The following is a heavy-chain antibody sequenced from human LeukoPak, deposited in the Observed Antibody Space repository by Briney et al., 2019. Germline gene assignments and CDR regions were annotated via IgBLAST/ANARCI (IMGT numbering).Heavy chain of an antibody. CDR1: GVSISRYY. V-gene: IGHV4-59*01. Sequence: SETLSLTCTVSGVSISRYYWSWIRQPPAKGLEWIGYIYYRGSTNYNPSLKSRVTISADTSKNQFSLRLSSVTAADTAVYYCASRIVYSSLFDYWGQGDLVTVSS. J-gene: IGHJ4*02. CDR2: IYYRGST. CDR3: ASRIVYSSLFDY. D-gene: IGHD4-11*01.